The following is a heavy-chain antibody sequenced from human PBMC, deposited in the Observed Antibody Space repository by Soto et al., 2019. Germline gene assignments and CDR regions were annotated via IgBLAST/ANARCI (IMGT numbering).Heavy chain of an antibody. CDR1: GDSISSSSYY. J-gene: IGHJ6*03. CDR3: ARHRVGYCSSTSCYDGYYSYMDV. Sequence: PSETLSLTCTVSGDSISSSSYYWGWIRQPPGKGLEWIGSIYYSGSTYYNPSLKSRVTISVDTSKNQFSLKLSSVTAADTAVYYCARHRVGYCSSTSCYDGYYSYMDVWGKGTTVTVSS. CDR2: IYYSGST. D-gene: IGHD2-2*01. V-gene: IGHV4-39*01.